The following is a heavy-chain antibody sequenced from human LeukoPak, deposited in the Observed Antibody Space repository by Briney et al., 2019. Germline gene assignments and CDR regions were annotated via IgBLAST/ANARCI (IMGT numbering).Heavy chain of an antibody. CDR2: ISSSGSTI. CDR1: GFTFSDYY. V-gene: IGHV3-11*01. CDR3: AKSGSGDLGFDY. D-gene: IGHD1-14*01. J-gene: IGHJ4*02. Sequence: GGSLRLSCAASGFTFSDYYMSWISQAPGKGLEWVSYISSSGSTIYYADSVKGRFTISRDNAKKSLYLQMNSLRGEDTAFYYCAKSGSGDLGFDYWGQGTLVTVSS.